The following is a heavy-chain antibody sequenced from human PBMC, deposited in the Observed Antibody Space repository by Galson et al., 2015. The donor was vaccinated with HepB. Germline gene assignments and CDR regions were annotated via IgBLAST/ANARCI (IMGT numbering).Heavy chain of an antibody. CDR2: IYYSGST. V-gene: IGHV4-59*01. CDR1: GGSISNYY. D-gene: IGHD1-26*01. J-gene: IGHJ4*02. CDR3: ASGSYYGGGDY. Sequence: ETLSLTCTVSGGSISNYYWSWIRQPPGKGLEWIGYIYYSGSTNYNPSLNSRVTISVDTSKNQFSLKLSSVTAADTAVYYCASGSYYGGGDYWGQGTLVTVSS.